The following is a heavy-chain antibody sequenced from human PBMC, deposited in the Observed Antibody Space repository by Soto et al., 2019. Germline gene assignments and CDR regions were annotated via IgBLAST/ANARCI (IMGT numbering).Heavy chain of an antibody. CDR2: IYPGDSDT. J-gene: IGHJ4*02. D-gene: IGHD2-15*01. Sequence: GESLKISCKGSGYRFTSFWIGWVRQMPGKGLEWMGIIYPGDSDTRYSPSFQGQVTISADKSISTAYLQWSSLKASDTAMYYCARLGCSGATCYSPPDCWGQGTLVTVSS. V-gene: IGHV5-51*01. CDR3: ARLGCSGATCYSPPDC. CDR1: GYRFTSFW.